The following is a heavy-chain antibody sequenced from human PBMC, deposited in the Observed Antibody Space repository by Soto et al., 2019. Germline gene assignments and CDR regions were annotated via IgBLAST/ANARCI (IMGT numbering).Heavy chain of an antibody. CDR3: AGDYGVYDWYGMDV. J-gene: IGHJ6*02. CDR1: GATFRSYA. D-gene: IGHD4-17*01. CDR2: ISPIFGST. Sequence: VQLVQSGAEVKKPGSSVKVSCRASGATFRSYAFTWVRQAPGQGLEWMGGISPIFGSTIYARQFQGRVTIPADDSASTAYMELNSLSSEDTAVYYCAGDYGVYDWYGMDVWGQGSTVTVS. V-gene: IGHV1-69*01.